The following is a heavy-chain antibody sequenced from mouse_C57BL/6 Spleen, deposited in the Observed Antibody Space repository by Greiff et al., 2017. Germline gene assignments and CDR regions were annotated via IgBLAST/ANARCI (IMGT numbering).Heavy chain of an antibody. Sequence: QVQLKQSGPELVKPGASVKISCKASGYAFSSSWMNWVKQRPGKGLEWIGRIYPGDGDTNYNGKFKGKATLTADKSSSTAYMQLSSLTSEDSAVXFCATPYDYDVGFAYWGQGTLVTVSA. CDR1: GYAFSSSW. D-gene: IGHD2-4*01. J-gene: IGHJ3*01. CDR3: ATPYDYDVGFAY. CDR2: IYPGDGDT. V-gene: IGHV1-82*01.